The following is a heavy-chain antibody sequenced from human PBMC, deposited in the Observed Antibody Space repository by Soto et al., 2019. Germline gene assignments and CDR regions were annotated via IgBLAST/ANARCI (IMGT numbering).Heavy chain of an antibody. Sequence: HPGGSLRLSCAASGFTFSSYAMSWVRQAPGKGLEWVSAISGSGGSTYYADSVKGRFTISRDNSKNTLYLQMNSLRAEDTAVYYCAKEEPEMDIAVAGPTRYGMGVWGQGTMVTVCS. J-gene: IGHJ6*02. CDR2: ISGSGGST. D-gene: IGHD6-19*01. CDR1: GFTFSSYA. CDR3: AKEEPEMDIAVAGPTRYGMGV. V-gene: IGHV3-23*01.